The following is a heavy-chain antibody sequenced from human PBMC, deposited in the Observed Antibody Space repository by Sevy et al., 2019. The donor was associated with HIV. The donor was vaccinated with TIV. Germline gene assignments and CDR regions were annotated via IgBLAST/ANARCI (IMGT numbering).Heavy chain of an antibody. CDR3: ARDEGGYDPFDY. CDR2: ISYSGEYI. V-gene: IGHV3-21*01. D-gene: IGHD6-13*01. CDR1: GFTFSSYA. Sequence: GGSLRLSCAASGFTFSSYAMTWVRQAPGKGLEWVSSISYSGEYIYYADSVNGRFTISRDNAKNSLYLQMNSLRVEDTAVYYCARDEGGYDPFDYWGQGTLVTVSS. J-gene: IGHJ4*02.